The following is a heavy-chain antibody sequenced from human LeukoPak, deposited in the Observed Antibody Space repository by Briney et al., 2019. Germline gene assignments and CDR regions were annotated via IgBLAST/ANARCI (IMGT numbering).Heavy chain of an antibody. CDR2: ISWYSGSI. V-gene: IGHV3-9*01. CDR1: GFTFDDYA. CDR3: AKALVSSSWYEFDY. J-gene: IGHJ4*02. Sequence: GGSLRLSCVASGFTFDDYAMHWVRQAPGQGLEWVSGISWYSGSIGYADSVKGRFTISRDNAKNSLYLQMNSLRAEDTALYYCAKALVSSSWYEFDYWGQGTLVTVSS. D-gene: IGHD6-13*01.